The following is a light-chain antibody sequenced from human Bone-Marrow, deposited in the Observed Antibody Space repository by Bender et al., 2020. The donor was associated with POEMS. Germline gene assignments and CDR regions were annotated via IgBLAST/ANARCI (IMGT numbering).Light chain of an antibody. CDR3: TSWDDTLNGPV. V-gene: IGLV1-47*01. J-gene: IGLJ2*01. CDR1: NSNIGNNY. Sequence: QSVLTQPPSASGTPGQRVTISCSGSNSNIGNNYVYWYQQFPGTAPKLLIYTNDQRPSGIPDRFSASKSGTSASLAISGVRSEDEADYHCTSWDDTLNGPVFGGGTRLTVL. CDR2: TND.